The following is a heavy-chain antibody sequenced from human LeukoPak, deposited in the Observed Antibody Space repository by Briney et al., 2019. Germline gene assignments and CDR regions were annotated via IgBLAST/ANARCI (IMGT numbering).Heavy chain of an antibody. J-gene: IGHJ4*02. CDR2: IRYDGSNK. CDR1: GFTFSSYG. Sequence: AGGSLRLSCAASGFTFSSYGMHWVRQAPGKGLEWVAFIRYDGSNKYYADSVKGRFTISRDNSKNTLYLQMNSLRAEDTAVYFCAKVRVVFNWNYAYYFDSWGQGTLVTVSS. CDR3: AKVRVVFNWNYAYYFDS. D-gene: IGHD1-7*01. V-gene: IGHV3-30*02.